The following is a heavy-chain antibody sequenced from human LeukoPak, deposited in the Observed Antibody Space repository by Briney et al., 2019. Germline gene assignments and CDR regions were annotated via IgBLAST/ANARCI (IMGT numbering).Heavy chain of an antibody. V-gene: IGHV7-4-1*02. CDR2: INTNTGNP. J-gene: IGHJ3*02. Sequence: ASVKVSCKASGYTFTNYAMNWVRQAPGQGLEWMGWINTNTGNPTYAQGFTGRFVFSLDTSVNTAYLQISSLKTEDTAVYYCARESGFSSTHDAFDIWGQGTMVTVSS. CDR3: ARESGFSSTHDAFDI. D-gene: IGHD6-13*01. CDR1: GYTFTNYA.